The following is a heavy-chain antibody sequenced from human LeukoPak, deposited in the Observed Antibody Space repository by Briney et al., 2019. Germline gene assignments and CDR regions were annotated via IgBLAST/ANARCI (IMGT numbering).Heavy chain of an antibody. CDR2: IYHSGST. V-gene: IGHV4-30-2*01. J-gene: IGHJ5*02. Sequence: PSETLSLTCAVSGGSISSGGYSWSWIRQPPGKGLEWIGYIYHSGSTYYNPSLKSRVTISVDRSKNQFSLKLSSVTAADTAVYYCAREIAAVDNHWFDPWGQGTLVTVSS. CDR1: GGSISSGGYS. CDR3: AREIAAVDNHWFDP. D-gene: IGHD6-13*01.